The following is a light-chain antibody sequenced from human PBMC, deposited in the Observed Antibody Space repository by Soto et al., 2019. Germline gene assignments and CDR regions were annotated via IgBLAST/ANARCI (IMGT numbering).Light chain of an antibody. J-gene: IGKJ1*01. CDR1: QSISTW. V-gene: IGKV1-5*01. CDR2: DAS. Sequence: DIQMTQSPSTLSASVGDRVNITCRASQSISTWLAWYQQKPGNAPNLLIYDASTVQSGVPSRFSGSGSATEFTLTISSLQAEDIASYYCQQYSTYSWTFGQVTKVDIK. CDR3: QQYSTYSWT.